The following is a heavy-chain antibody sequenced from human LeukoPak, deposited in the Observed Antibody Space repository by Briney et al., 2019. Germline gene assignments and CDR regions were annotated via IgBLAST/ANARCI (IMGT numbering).Heavy chain of an antibody. CDR1: GSTFTNYY. D-gene: IGHD3-10*01. Sequence: ASVKVSCKASGSTFTNYYMHWVRQAPGQGLEWMGITNPSGSSATYAQKFQGRVTMTRDTSTSTVYMELSSLRSEDTAVYFCARRGFDFWGQGTLVAVSS. V-gene: IGHV1-46*01. CDR2: TNPSGSSA. J-gene: IGHJ4*02. CDR3: ARRGFDF.